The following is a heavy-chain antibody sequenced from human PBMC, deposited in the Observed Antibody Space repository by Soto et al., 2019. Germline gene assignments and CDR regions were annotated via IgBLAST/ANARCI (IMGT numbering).Heavy chain of an antibody. Sequence: SETLSLTCAVYGGSFRGYYWSWIRQPPGKGLEWIGEVDHSGSTNYNPSLKSRVTMSVDTSKKQFSLNLSSVTAADTAVYYCARGRNYYGSRSYCSFDPWGQGTLVTVSS. V-gene: IGHV4-34*01. J-gene: IGHJ5*02. D-gene: IGHD3-10*01. CDR1: GGSFRGYY. CDR2: VDHSGST. CDR3: ARGRNYYGSRSYCSFDP.